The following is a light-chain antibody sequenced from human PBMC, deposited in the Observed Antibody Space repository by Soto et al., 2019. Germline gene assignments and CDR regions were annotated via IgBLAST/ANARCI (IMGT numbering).Light chain of an antibody. CDR1: SSDVGSYNL. CDR3: WSYAGRRTFEV. V-gene: IGLV2-23*03. Sequence: QSVLTQPASVSGSPGQSITISCTGSSSDVGSYNLVSWYQQYPGKAPKLMIFEGNKRTSGVSNRFSASKSGNTASLTTSGLQAEDEADYYCWSYAGRRTFEVFGGGTKLTDL. J-gene: IGLJ2*01. CDR2: EGN.